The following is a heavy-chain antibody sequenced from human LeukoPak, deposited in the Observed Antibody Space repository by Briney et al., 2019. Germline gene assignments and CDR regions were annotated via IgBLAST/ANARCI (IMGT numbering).Heavy chain of an antibody. CDR1: GGSFSGYY. D-gene: IGHD3-10*01. Sequence: PSETLSLTCAVYGGSFSGYYWSWIRQPPGKGLEWIGEINHSGSTNYNPSLKSRVTISVDTSKNQFSLKLSSVTAADTAVYYCARVHYSGSGSYLDYWGQGTLVTVSS. J-gene: IGHJ4*02. CDR2: INHSGST. CDR3: ARVHYSGSGSYLDY. V-gene: IGHV4-34*01.